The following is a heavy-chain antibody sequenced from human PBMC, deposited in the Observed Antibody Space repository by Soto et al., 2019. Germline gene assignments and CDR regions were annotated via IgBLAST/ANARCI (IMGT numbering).Heavy chain of an antibody. J-gene: IGHJ5*02. Sequence: LSLTCIVSGASISSRSSYWGWIRQPPGKGLEWVGTFYSGSTYNNPSLKSRVTISVDTSKNQFSLKLSSVAAEDTAIYYCATTRGIAVGGSFDHWGQGTLVTVSS. CDR2: FYSGST. V-gene: IGHV4-39*01. CDR1: GASISSRSSY. CDR3: ATTRGIAVGGSFDH. D-gene: IGHD6-13*01.